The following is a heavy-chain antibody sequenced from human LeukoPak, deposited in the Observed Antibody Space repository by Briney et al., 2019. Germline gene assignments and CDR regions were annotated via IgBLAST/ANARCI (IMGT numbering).Heavy chain of an antibody. CDR3: AVTRRYSSGWYGY. CDR2: INHSGST. CDR1: GGSFSGYY. D-gene: IGHD6-13*01. J-gene: IGHJ4*02. Sequence: SETLSLTCAVYGGSFSGYYWSWIRQPPGKGLEWIGEINHSGSTNYNPSLKSRVTISVDTSKNQFSLKLSSVTAADTAVYYCAVTRRYSSGWYGYWGQGTLVTVSS. V-gene: IGHV4-34*01.